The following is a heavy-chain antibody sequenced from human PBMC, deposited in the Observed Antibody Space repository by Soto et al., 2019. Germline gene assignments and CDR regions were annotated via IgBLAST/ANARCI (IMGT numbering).Heavy chain of an antibody. J-gene: IGHJ6*02. D-gene: IGHD1-26*01. CDR3: ARGWDERDNYYYYGMDV. Sequence: SETLSLTCTVSGGSISSYYWSWIRQPPGKGLEWIGYIYYSGSTNYNPSLKSRVTISVDTSKNQFSLKLSSVTAADTAVYCCARGWDERDNYYYYGMDVWGQGTTVTVSS. V-gene: IGHV4-59*01. CDR2: IYYSGST. CDR1: GGSISSYY.